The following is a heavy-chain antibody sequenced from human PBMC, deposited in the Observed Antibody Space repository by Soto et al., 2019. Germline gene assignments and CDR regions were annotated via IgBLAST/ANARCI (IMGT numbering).Heavy chain of an antibody. Sequence: GESLKLYCKGPGCSFTSYWFVWVRQMPGKGLEWMGIIYPGDSDTRYSPSFQGQVTISADKSISTAYLQWSSLKASDTAVYFCARSLVVVAATPYFFYGTDVWGQGTLVPVSS. D-gene: IGHD2-15*01. J-gene: IGHJ6*02. CDR2: IYPGDSDT. CDR3: ARSLVVVAATPYFFYGTDV. CDR1: GCSFTSYW. V-gene: IGHV5-51*01.